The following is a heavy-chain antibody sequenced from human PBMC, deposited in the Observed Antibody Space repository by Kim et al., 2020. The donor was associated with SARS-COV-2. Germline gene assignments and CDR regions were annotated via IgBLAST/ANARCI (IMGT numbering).Heavy chain of an antibody. CDR2: IYYSGST. J-gene: IGHJ5*02. Sequence: SETLSLTCTVSGGSISSYYWSWIRQPPGKGLEWIGYIYYSGSTNYNPSLKSRVTISVDTSKNQFSLKLSSVTAADTAVYYCARPLGGLYCSGGSCYSSGWFDPWGQGTLVTVSS. D-gene: IGHD2-15*01. CDR1: GGSISSYY. V-gene: IGHV4-59*08. CDR3: ARPLGGLYCSGGSCYSSGWFDP.